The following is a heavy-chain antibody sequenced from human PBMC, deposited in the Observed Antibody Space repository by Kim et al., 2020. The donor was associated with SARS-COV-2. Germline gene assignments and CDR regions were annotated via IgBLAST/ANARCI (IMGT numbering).Heavy chain of an antibody. V-gene: IGHV4-30-2*01. CDR1: GGSISSGGYS. J-gene: IGHJ4*02. CDR2: IYHSGST. CDR3: ARGGGGRFLEWLFFDY. D-gene: IGHD3-3*01. Sequence: SETLSLTCAVSGGSISSGGYSWSWIRQPPGKGLEWIGYIYHSGSTYYNPSLKSRVTISVDRSKNQFSLKLSSVTAADTAVYYCARGGGGRFLEWLFFDYWGQGTLVTVSS.